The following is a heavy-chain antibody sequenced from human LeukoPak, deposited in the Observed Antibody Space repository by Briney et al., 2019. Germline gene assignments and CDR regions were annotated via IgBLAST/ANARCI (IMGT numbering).Heavy chain of an antibody. J-gene: IGHJ3*02. Sequence: SQTLSLTCAISGDSVSSNSAAWNWIRQSPSRGLEWLGRTYYRSKWYTDYAVSVNSRITINPDTSKNQFSLQLNSVTPEDTAVYYCARDIAVAGQDAFDIWGQGTMVTVFS. CDR1: GDSVSSNSAA. CDR3: ARDIAVAGQDAFDI. CDR2: TYYRSKWYT. V-gene: IGHV6-1*01. D-gene: IGHD6-19*01.